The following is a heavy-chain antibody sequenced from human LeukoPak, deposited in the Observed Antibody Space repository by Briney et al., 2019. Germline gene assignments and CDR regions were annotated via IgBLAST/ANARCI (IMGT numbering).Heavy chain of an antibody. J-gene: IGHJ4*02. D-gene: IGHD2-21*02. Sequence: PGGSLRLSCAASGFTFSSYGMHWVRQAPGKGLEWVAVISYDGSNKYYADSVKGRFTISRDNSKNTLYLQMNSLRAEDTAVYYCAKGTLYCGGDCYLDYWGQGTLVTVSS. V-gene: IGHV3-30*18. CDR3: AKGTLYCGGDCYLDY. CDR2: ISYDGSNK. CDR1: GFTFSSYG.